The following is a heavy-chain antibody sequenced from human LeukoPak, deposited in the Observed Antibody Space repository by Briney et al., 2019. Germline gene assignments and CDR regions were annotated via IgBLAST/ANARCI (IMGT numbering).Heavy chain of an antibody. CDR2: ISYDGSNK. D-gene: IGHD1-26*01. Sequence: GGSLRLSCAASGFTFSSYAMHWVRQAPGKGLEWVAVISYDGSNKYYADSVKGRFTISRDNSKNTLYLQMNSLRAEDTAVYYCAGAGALGWNYAGYWGQGTLVTVSS. J-gene: IGHJ4*02. CDR1: GFTFSSYA. CDR3: AGAGALGWNYAGY. V-gene: IGHV3-30*04.